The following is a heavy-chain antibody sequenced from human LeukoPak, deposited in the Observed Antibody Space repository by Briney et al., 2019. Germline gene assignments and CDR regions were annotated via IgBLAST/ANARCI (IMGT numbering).Heavy chain of an antibody. Sequence: PSETLSLTCTVSGYSISSNYYWGWIRQPPGKGLEWIGSIWHSGNTYYNPSLKTQVTISVDTSKNQFSLKMSSVTAADTAVYYCARDHSSAEDYYYYYMDVWGKGTTVTVSS. CDR3: ARDHSSAEDYYYYYMDV. CDR2: IWHSGNT. V-gene: IGHV4-38-2*02. J-gene: IGHJ6*03. D-gene: IGHD3-22*01. CDR1: GYSISSNYY.